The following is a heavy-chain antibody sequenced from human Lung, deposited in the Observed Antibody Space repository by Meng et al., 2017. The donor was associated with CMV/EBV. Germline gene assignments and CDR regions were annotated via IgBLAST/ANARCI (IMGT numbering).Heavy chain of an antibody. Sequence: EVQLVESGGGWVKPGGSRRLSWTGTGTGFIFSNLWINWVRQAPGKGLEWVGRIKSKFDGETTDYAAPVKGRFTISRDDSRNTLYLYMNSLKTEDTAVYYCTTDRPRSGGKTHDYWGQGTLVTVSS. CDR2: IKSKFDGETT. V-gene: IGHV3-15*01. CDR3: TTDRPRSGGKTHDY. D-gene: IGHD4-23*01. J-gene: IGHJ4*02. CDR1: GFIFSNLW.